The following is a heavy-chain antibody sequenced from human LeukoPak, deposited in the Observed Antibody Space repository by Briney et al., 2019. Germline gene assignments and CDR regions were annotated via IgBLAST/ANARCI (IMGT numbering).Heavy chain of an antibody. D-gene: IGHD5-18*01. V-gene: IGHV3-21*01. CDR3: ARVPNTAGFYFDH. Sequence: GGSLRLSCAASGFTFSSYSMNWVRQAPGKGLEWVSSISSSSSYIYYADSVKGRFTISRDNAKNSLYLQMNSLRAEDTAVYYCARVPNTAGFYFDHWGQGTLVTVSS. CDR1: GFTFSSYS. CDR2: ISSSSSYI. J-gene: IGHJ4*02.